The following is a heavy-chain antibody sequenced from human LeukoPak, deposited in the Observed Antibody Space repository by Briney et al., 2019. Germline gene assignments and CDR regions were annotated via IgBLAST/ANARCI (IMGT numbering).Heavy chain of an antibody. CDR3: ARMASAGPVLDQ. D-gene: IGHD6-13*01. V-gene: IGHV4-59*13. J-gene: IGHJ4*02. CDR1: GDSISSYY. CDR2: TYHSGST. Sequence: SETLSLSCTVSGDSISSYYWSWIRQPPGKGLELIGYTYHSGSTDYNPSLKSRVTISMDTSRNQFSLKVNSVTAADTAVYYCARMASAGPVLDQWGQGTLVTVSS.